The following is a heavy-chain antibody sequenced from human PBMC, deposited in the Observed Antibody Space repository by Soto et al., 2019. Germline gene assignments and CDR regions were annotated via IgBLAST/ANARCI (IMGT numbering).Heavy chain of an antibody. D-gene: IGHD2-2*03. CDR1: GFGFDDYG. CDR2: ISWNSGDI. J-gene: IGHJ4*02. CDR3: AKDNDLDRDGPFDY. V-gene: IGHV3-9*01. Sequence: EVQLVESGGGSVQPGRSLRLSCAAYGFGFDDYGMHWVRQGPGKGLEWVSGISWNSGDIYYADSVKGRFTISRDNAKRSLYLQMNSLRTEDTALYYCAKDNDLDRDGPFDYWGQGILVTVSS.